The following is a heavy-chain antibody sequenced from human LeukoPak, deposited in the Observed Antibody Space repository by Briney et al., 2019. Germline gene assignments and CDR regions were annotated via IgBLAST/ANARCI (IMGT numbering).Heavy chain of an antibody. V-gene: IGHV5-51*01. D-gene: IGHD5-24*01. Sequence: GESLKISCKGLGYSFSNYWSAWVRQMPGKGLEWMGIIYPGGSETRYDPSFQGQVTISADVSTSTAYLQWSGLRASDTAVYYCARASRDGYNQNFDHWGQGTLVTVSS. J-gene: IGHJ4*02. CDR2: IYPGGSET. CDR3: ARASRDGYNQNFDH. CDR1: GYSFSNYW.